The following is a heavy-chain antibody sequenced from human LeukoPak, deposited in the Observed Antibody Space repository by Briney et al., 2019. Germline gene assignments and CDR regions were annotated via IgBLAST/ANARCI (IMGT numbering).Heavy chain of an antibody. J-gene: IGHJ4*02. V-gene: IGHV3-30*18. CDR3: AKDLALLWFGGFADY. CDR1: GFTFSSYG. Sequence: GRSLRLSCAASGFTFSSYGMHWVRQAPGKGLEWVAVISYDGSNKYYADSVKGRFTISRDNSKNTLYLQMNSLRAEDTAVYYRAKDLALLWFGGFADYWGQGTLVTVSS. CDR2: ISYDGSNK. D-gene: IGHD3-10*01.